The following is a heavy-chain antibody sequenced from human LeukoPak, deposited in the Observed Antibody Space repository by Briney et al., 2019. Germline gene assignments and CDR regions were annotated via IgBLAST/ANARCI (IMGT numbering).Heavy chain of an antibody. D-gene: IGHD2-21*02. Sequence: PGGSLRLSCAASGFTVSSNYMSWVRQAPGKGLEWVSVIYSGGSTYYADSVKGRFTISRDNSKNTLYLQMNSLRAEDTPVYYCANGGDRYAFDIWGQGTMVTVSS. J-gene: IGHJ3*02. V-gene: IGHV3-66*01. CDR1: GFTVSSNY. CDR3: ANGGDRYAFDI. CDR2: IYSGGST.